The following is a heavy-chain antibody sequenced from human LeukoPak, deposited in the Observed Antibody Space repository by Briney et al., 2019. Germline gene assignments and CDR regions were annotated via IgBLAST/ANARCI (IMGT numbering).Heavy chain of an antibody. V-gene: IGHV4-4*07. Sequence: SETLTLTCTVSGAPIVSDYFWSWLRPPAGKGLQWIGHKLSSGTSTFDPTLMRRVTISLGPYKNQFCLKLASVTAAHTAGYYCARGIGSKKDYFDYWGQGAMATVCS. D-gene: IGHD3-10*01. CDR2: KLSSGTS. CDR1: GAPIVSDY. CDR3: ARGIGSKKDYFDY. J-gene: IGHJ4*02.